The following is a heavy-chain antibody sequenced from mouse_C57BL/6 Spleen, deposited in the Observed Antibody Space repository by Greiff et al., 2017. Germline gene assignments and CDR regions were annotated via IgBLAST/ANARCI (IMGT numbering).Heavy chain of an antibody. CDR1: GYTFTSYW. CDR2: IHPNSGST. D-gene: IGHD1-1*01. Sequence: QVQLQQPGAELVKPGASVKLSCKASGYTFTSYWMHWVKQRPGQGLEWIGMIHPNSGSTNYNEKFKSKATLTVDKSSSTAYMQRSSLPSEDSAVYYCARQGITAVVDYWGQGTTLTVSS. V-gene: IGHV1-64*01. J-gene: IGHJ2*01. CDR3: ARQGITAVVDY.